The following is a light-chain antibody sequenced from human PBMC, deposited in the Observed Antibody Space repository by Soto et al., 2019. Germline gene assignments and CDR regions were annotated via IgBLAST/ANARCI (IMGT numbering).Light chain of an antibody. Sequence: QSVLTQPPSVSGAPGQRVTISCTGSSSNIGAGYDVHWYQQLPGTAPKVLIHGNSNRPSGVPDRFSGSKSGTSASLAITGLQAEDEADYYCQSYDTSLNGVLFGGGTQLTVL. V-gene: IGLV1-40*01. CDR2: GNS. CDR1: SSNIGAGYD. J-gene: IGLJ2*01. CDR3: QSYDTSLNGVL.